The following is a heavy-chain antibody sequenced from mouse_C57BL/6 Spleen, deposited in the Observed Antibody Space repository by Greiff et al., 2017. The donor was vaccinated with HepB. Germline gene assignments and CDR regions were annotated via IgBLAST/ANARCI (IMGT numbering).Heavy chain of an antibody. CDR1: GYTFTDYE. D-gene: IGHD3-1*01. Sequence: VQLQESGAELVRPGASVTLSCKASGYTFTDYEMHWVKQTPVHGLEWIGAIDPETGGTAYNQKFKGKAILTADKSSSTAYMELRSLTSEDSAVYYCTRYGLGMDYWGQGTSVTVSS. CDR3: TRYGLGMDY. J-gene: IGHJ4*01. V-gene: IGHV1-15*01. CDR2: IDPETGGT.